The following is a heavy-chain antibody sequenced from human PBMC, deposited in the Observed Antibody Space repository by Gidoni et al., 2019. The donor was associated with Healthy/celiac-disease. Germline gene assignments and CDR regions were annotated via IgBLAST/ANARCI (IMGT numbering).Heavy chain of an antibody. J-gene: IGHJ4*02. V-gene: IGHV3-30*18. CDR3: AKAHWAYCSSTSCNFDY. CDR1: GFTFSSYG. Sequence: QVQLVESGGGVVQPGRSLRLSCAASGFTFSSYGMHWVRQAPGKGLEWVAVISYDGSNKYYADSVKGRFTISRDNSKNTLYLQMNSLRAEDTAVYYCAKAHWAYCSSTSCNFDYWGQGTLVTVSS. CDR2: ISYDGSNK. D-gene: IGHD2-2*01.